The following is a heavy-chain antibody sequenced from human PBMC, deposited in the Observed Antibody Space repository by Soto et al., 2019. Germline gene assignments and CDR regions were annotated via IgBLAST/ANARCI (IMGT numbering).Heavy chain of an antibody. J-gene: IGHJ3*02. CDR1: GFTFSSYA. CDR3: AVSLGYSSGWYRGDAFDI. V-gene: IGHV3-23*01. CDR2: ISGSGGST. Sequence: GGSLRLSCAASGFTFSSYAMSWVRQAPGKGLEWVSAISGSGGSTYYADSAKGRFTISRDNSKNTLYLQMNSLRAEDTAVYYCAVSLGYSSGWYRGDAFDIWGQGTMVTVS. D-gene: IGHD6-19*01.